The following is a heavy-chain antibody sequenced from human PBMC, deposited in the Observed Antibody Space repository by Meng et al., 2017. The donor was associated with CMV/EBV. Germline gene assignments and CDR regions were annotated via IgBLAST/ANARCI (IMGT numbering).Heavy chain of an antibody. J-gene: IGHJ4*02. D-gene: IGHD3-10*01. CDR3: ASLAGDY. CDR2: IYYSGST. CDR1: GGSISSSSYY. Sequence: QRQRRGPGPGLLRPSWPLSLTCTVSGGSISSSSYYWGWIRQPPGKGLEWIGSIYYSGSTYYNPSLKSRVTISVDTSKNQFSLKLSSVTAADTAVYYCASLAGDYWGQGTLVTVSS. V-gene: IGHV4-39*07.